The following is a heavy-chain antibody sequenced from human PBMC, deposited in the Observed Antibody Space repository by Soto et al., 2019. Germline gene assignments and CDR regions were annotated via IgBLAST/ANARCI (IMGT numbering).Heavy chain of an antibody. Sequence: ASVKVSCKASGYTFTSYGISWVRQAPGQGLEWMGIINPSGGSTSYAQKFQGRVTMTRDTSTSTVYMELSSLRSEDTAVYYCARDRHYYHDSSGYSYYFDYWGQGTLVTVSS. CDR1: GYTFTSYG. CDR2: INPSGGST. CDR3: ARDRHYYHDSSGYSYYFDY. D-gene: IGHD3-22*01. J-gene: IGHJ4*02. V-gene: IGHV1-46*01.